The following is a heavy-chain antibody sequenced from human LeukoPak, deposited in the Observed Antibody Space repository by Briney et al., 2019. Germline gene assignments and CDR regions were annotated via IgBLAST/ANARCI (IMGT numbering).Heavy chain of an antibody. CDR1: GDSVSSKNGA. CDR3: ARDFGTTGWHTFDY. D-gene: IGHD6-19*01. J-gene: IGHJ4*02. Sequence: SQTLSLTCVVSGDSVSSKNGAWNWIRQSPSRGLEWLGRTYYRSKWYNDYAESMEGRMTISQDTTKNQYSLHLNSVTPDDTAVYYCARDFGTTGWHTFDYWGQGTLVTVSS. V-gene: IGHV6-1*01. CDR2: TYYRSKWYN.